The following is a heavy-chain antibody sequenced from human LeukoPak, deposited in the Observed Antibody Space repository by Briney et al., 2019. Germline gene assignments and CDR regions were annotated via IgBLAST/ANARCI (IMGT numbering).Heavy chain of an antibody. CDR3: ARLVAVAGYLRHDY. CDR1: GGSISNYY. V-gene: IGHV4-59*08. J-gene: IGHJ4*02. CDR2: IYYSGST. D-gene: IGHD6-13*01. Sequence: PSETLSLTCTVSGGSISNYYWSWIRQPPGKELEWIGYIYYSGSTNYNPSLKSRVTISVDTSKNQFSLKLTSVTAADTAVYYCARLVAVAGYLRHDYWGQGALVTVSS.